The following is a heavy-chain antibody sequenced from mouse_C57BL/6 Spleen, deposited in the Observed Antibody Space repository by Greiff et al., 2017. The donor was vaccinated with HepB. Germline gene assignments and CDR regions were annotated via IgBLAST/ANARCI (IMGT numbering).Heavy chain of an antibody. D-gene: IGHD1-1*01. V-gene: IGHV1-66*01. CDR1: GYSFTSYY. J-gene: IGHJ2*01. CDR2: IYPGSGNT. CDR3: TRGGTVVADYFDY. Sequence: LQESGPELVKPGASVKISCKASGYSFTSYYIHWVKQRPGQGLEWIGWIYPGSGNTKYNEKFKGKATLTADTSSSTAYMQLSSLTSEDSAVYYCTRGGTVVADYFDYWGQGTTLTVSS.